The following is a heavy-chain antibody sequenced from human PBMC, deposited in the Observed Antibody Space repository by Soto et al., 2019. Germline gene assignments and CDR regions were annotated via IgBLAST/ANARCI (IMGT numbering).Heavy chain of an antibody. Sequence: PGGSLRLSCAASGFTFSSYGMHWVRQAPGKGLEWVAVISYDGSNKYYADSVKGRFTISRDNSKNTLYLQMNSLRAEDTAVYYCAKDLRSSGWYPGLYYYYGMDVWGQGTTVTVSS. J-gene: IGHJ6*02. D-gene: IGHD6-19*01. CDR3: AKDLRSSGWYPGLYYYYGMDV. V-gene: IGHV3-30*18. CDR2: ISYDGSNK. CDR1: GFTFSSYG.